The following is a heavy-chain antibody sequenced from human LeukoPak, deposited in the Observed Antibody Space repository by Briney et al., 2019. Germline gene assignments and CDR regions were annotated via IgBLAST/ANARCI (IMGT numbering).Heavy chain of an antibody. V-gene: IGHV4-59*01. D-gene: IGHD5-24*01. CDR1: GGSISSYY. Sequence: SETLSLTCTVSGGSISSYYWSWIRQPPGKGLEWIGYIYYSGSTNYNPSLKSRVTISVDTSKNQFSLKLSSVTAADTAVYYCARENREGGYNSDWGQGTLVTVSS. CDR3: ARENREGGYNSD. J-gene: IGHJ4*02. CDR2: IYYSGST.